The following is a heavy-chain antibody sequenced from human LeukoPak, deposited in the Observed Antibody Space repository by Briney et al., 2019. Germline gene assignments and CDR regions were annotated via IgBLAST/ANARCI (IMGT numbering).Heavy chain of an antibody. D-gene: IGHD3-10*01. CDR3: ARGYYCSGSYLGNWFDP. CDR1: GGSISSGGYY. J-gene: IGHJ5*02. V-gene: IGHV4-31*03. Sequence: SETLSLTCTVSGGSISSGGYYWSWIRQHPGKGLEWIVYIYYSGSTYYNPSLKLRVTISLHTSKNQFSLKLSSVTAADTAVYYCARGYYCSGSYLGNWFDPWGQGTLVTVSS. CDR2: IYYSGST.